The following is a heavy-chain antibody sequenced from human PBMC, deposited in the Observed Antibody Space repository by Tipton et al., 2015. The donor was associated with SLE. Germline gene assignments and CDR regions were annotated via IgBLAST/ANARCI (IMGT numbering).Heavy chain of an antibody. CDR2: IYHSGST. CDR1: GGSISNSNW. V-gene: IGHV4-4*02. J-gene: IGHJ6*03. CDR3: ARGDTIFGVVSGYYYYMDV. D-gene: IGHD3-3*01. Sequence: GLVKPSGTLSLTCAVSGGSISNSNWWSWVRQPPGKGPEWIGEIYHSGSTNYNPSLKSRVTISVDTSKNQFSLKLSSVTAADTAVYYCARGDTIFGVVSGYYYYMDVWGKGTTVTVSS.